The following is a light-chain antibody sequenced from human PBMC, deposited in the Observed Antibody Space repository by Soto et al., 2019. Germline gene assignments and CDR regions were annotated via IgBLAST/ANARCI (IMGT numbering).Light chain of an antibody. CDR1: SSDVGSYNL. V-gene: IGLV2-23*01. CDR2: EAF. CDR3: CSYAGSTTLDV. J-gene: IGLJ1*01. Sequence: QSALTQPASVSGSPGQSITISCTGTSSDVGSYNLVSWYQQHPGTAPKLMIYEAFKRPSGVSNRFSGSKSGDTASLTISWLQAEDEADYYCCSYAGSTTLDVFGTGTKVTVL.